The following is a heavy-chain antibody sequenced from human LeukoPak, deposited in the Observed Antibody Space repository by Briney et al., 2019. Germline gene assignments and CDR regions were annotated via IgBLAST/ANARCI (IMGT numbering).Heavy chain of an antibody. V-gene: IGHV3-33*01. J-gene: IGHJ4*02. CDR2: IRYDGSGK. Sequence: GGSLRLSCAASGFTFSNFGMHWVRQAPGKGLEWVAVIRYDGSGKYYADSVKGRFTISRGNSKNSLDLQMNSLRGDDMAVYYCARDYGGPTRHYFDYWGQGTLVTVSS. CDR1: GFTFSNFG. D-gene: IGHD3-16*01. CDR3: ARDYGGPTRHYFDY.